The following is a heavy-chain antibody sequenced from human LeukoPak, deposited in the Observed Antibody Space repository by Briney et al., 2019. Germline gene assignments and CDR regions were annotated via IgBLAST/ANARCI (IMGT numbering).Heavy chain of an antibody. Sequence: ASVKVSCKASGYTFTSYAMHWVRQAPGQRLEWMGWINAGNGNTKYSQKFQGRVTITRDTSASTAYMELSSLRSEDTAVYYCARGRCTSTSCAPWWFDPWGQGTLVTVPS. V-gene: IGHV1-3*01. CDR2: INAGNGNT. D-gene: IGHD2-2*01. J-gene: IGHJ5*02. CDR1: GYTFTSYA. CDR3: ARGRCTSTSCAPWWFDP.